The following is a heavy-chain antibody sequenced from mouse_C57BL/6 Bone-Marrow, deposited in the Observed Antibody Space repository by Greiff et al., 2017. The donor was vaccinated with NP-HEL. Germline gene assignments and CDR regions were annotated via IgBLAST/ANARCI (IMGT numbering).Heavy chain of an antibody. CDR3: ARHYGYDGRYYYAMDY. CDR2: INSDGGST. CDR1: EYEFPSHD. J-gene: IGHJ4*01. Sequence: EVQRVESGGGLVQPGESLKLSCESNEYEFPSHDMSWVRKTPEKRLELVAAINSDGGSTYYPDTMESRFIISRDNTKKTLYLQMSSLRSEDTALYYCARHYGYDGRYYYAMDYWGQGTSVTVSS. D-gene: IGHD2-2*01. V-gene: IGHV5-2*01.